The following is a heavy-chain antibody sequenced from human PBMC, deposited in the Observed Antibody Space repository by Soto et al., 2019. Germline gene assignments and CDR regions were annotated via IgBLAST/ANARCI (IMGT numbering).Heavy chain of an antibody. V-gene: IGHV3-11*01. CDR3: ARLGLFDY. CDR2: INPSGTPM. J-gene: IGHJ4*02. CDR1: GFTFSDYH. Sequence: VQLVESGGGLVEPGGSLRLSCAASGFTFSDYHMAWIRQAPGKGLDWVSYINPSGTPMYYADSVKGRFTISRDNAKNSLYLQMNSLRGDDTAVYYCARLGLFDYWGQGTLVTVSS.